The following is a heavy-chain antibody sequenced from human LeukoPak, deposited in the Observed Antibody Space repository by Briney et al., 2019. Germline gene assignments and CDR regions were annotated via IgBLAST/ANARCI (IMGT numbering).Heavy chain of an antibody. CDR3: ARGGGLRRPLDY. D-gene: IGHD5-12*01. V-gene: IGHV3-30*03. CDR1: GFTFSSYG. CDR2: ISYDGSNK. J-gene: IGHJ4*02. Sequence: PGGSLRLSCAASGFTFSSYGMHWVRQAPGKGLEWVAVISYDGSNKYYADSVKGRFTISRDNSKNTLYLQMNSLRAEDTAVYYCARGGGLRRPLDYWGQGTLVTVSS.